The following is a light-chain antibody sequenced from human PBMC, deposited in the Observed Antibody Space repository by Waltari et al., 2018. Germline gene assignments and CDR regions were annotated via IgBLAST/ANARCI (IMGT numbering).Light chain of an antibody. CDR1: QDIGTW. Sequence: DIQLTQSPSTLSASVGDRVTITCRASQDIGTWLAWYQQKPGKAPKLLVYKASRLQSGAPSRFSGSGYETAFTLTISSLQPEDFATFYCQQFDTYPWTFGQGTKVDIK. CDR3: QQFDTYPWT. V-gene: IGKV1-5*03. CDR2: KAS. J-gene: IGKJ1*01.